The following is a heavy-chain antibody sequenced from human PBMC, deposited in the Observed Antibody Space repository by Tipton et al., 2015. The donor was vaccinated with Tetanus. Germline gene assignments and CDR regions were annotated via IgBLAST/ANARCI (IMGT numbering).Heavy chain of an antibody. V-gene: IGHV3-23*01. J-gene: IGHJ4*02. D-gene: IGHD3-22*01. CDR3: AKDRGMPMIVVVITYYFDY. CDR1: GFTFSSYA. Sequence: SLRLSCAASGFTFSSYAMSWVRQAPGEGLEWVSAVSGSGGSTYYADSVKGRFTISRDNSKNTLYLQMNSLRAEDTAVYYCAKDRGMPMIVVVITYYFDYWGQGTLVTVSS. CDR2: VSGSGGST.